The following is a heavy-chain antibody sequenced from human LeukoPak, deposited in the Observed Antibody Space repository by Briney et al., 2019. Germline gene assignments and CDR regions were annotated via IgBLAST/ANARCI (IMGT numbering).Heavy chain of an antibody. CDR2: INSDGSST. V-gene: IGHV3-74*01. J-gene: IGHJ4*02. Sequence: GGSLRLSCAASGFNFSSYWMQWVRQAPGKGLVRVSRINSDGSSTSYADSVKGRFTISRDNAKNTLYLQMNSLRAEDTAVYYCATNDGYNYDYWGQGTLVTVSS. CDR3: ATNDGYNYDY. CDR1: GFNFSSYW. D-gene: IGHD5-24*01.